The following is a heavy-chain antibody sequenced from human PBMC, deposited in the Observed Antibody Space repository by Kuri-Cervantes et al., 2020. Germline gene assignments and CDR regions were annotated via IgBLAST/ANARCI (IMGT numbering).Heavy chain of an antibody. V-gene: IGHV3-9*01. Sequence: GGSLRLSCAASGFTFDDYAMHWVRQAPGKGLEWVSGISWNSGSMGYVDSVKGRFTISRDNAKNSLYLQMNSLRAEDTAVYYCARSGYCSGGSCYVYFDYWGQGTLVTVSS. CDR3: ARSGYCSGGSCYVYFDY. J-gene: IGHJ4*02. D-gene: IGHD2-15*01. CDR1: GFTFDDYA. CDR2: ISWNSGSM.